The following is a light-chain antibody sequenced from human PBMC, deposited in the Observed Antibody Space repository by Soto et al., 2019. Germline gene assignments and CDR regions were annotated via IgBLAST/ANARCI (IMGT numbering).Light chain of an antibody. CDR3: GSYTASGSFL. CDR2: DVS. CDR1: SKDVGGYDF. J-gene: IGLJ2*01. Sequence: QSALTQPASVSGSPGQSITISCTGTSKDVGGYDFVSWFQQYPGKAPKVVISDVSDRPSGISNRFSGSKSGNTASLTISGLQADDEADYYRGSYTASGSFLFGGGTKVTVL. V-gene: IGLV2-14*03.